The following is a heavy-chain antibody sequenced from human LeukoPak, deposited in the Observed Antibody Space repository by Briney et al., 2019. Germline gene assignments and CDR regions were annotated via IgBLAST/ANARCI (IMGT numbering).Heavy chain of an antibody. CDR3: ATSGYSGYGIDN. CDR1: GFTFSSYW. J-gene: IGHJ4*02. CDR2: IKQDGSDT. D-gene: IGHD5-12*01. Sequence: GGSLRLSCAVSGFTFSSYWMTWVRQAPGKGLEWVANIKQDGSDTYSVDAVKGRFTISRDNAKNSLSLEMNSLRVEDTAVYYCATSGYSGYGIDNWGQGTLIAASS. V-gene: IGHV3-7*03.